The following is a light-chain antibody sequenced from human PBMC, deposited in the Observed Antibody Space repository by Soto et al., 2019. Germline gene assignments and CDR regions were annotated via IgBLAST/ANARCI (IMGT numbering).Light chain of an antibody. Sequence: EFVITQSPSTLSVSPGERATLSCRASQSVTSNYLAWYQQKPGQAPRLLIYGVSSRATGVPDRFSGSGSGTDFTLTISRLEPEDFAVYYCQQYTDWPLTFGQGTKVDIK. CDR3: QQYTDWPLT. V-gene: IGKV3-20*01. CDR1: QSVTSNY. CDR2: GVS. J-gene: IGKJ1*01.